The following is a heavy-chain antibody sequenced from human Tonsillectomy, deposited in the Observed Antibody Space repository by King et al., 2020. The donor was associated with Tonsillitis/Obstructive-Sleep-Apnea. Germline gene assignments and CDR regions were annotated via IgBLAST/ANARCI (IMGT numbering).Heavy chain of an antibody. D-gene: IGHD5-24*01. V-gene: IGHV1-18*01. Sequence: QLVQSGAEVKKPGASVKVSCKASGYIFTSYGISWVRQAPEQGLEWMGWISTYNGNTKYAQKFQGRVTMTTDTSTSTAYMELRSLRTDDTAVYYCARAGNGYNPPYDFGGQGTLVTVSS. CDR3: ARAGNGYNPPYDF. CDR1: GYIFTSYG. J-gene: IGHJ4*02. CDR2: ISTYNGNT.